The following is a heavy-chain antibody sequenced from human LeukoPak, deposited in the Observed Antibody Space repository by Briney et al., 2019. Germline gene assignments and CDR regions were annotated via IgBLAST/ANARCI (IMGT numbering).Heavy chain of an antibody. CDR1: GFTFSKYW. D-gene: IGHD6-19*01. J-gene: IGHJ4*02. CDR2: INTDGTVT. CDR3: ATKQWLAPPPDS. V-gene: IGHV3-74*01. Sequence: GGSLRLSCAASGFTFSKYWMLWVGQAPGKGLESVSRINTDGTVTTYAASVKGRFTVSRDNADNTMFLQMNSVRDEDTAVYYCATKQWLAPPPDSWGQGTPVTVSS.